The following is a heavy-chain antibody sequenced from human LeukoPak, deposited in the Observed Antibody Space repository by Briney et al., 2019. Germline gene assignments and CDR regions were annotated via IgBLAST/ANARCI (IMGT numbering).Heavy chain of an antibody. CDR1: GFTFSSYG. V-gene: IGHV3-30*03. D-gene: IGHD3-10*01. CDR2: ISYDGSNK. CDR3: AREGSGRTAYNDGLDV. Sequence: TGGSLRLSCAASGFTFSSYGMHWVRQAPGKGLEWVAVISYDGSNKYYADSVKGRFTISRDNSKNTLYLQLNSLRAEDTAVYYCAREGSGRTAYNDGLDVWGQGTLVTVSS. J-gene: IGHJ4*02.